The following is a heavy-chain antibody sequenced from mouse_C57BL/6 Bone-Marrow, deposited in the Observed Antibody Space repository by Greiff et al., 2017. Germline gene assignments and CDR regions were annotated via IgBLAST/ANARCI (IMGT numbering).Heavy chain of an antibody. V-gene: IGHV5-17*01. CDR3: ARAGTENFDY. Sequence: DVHLVESGGGLVKPGGSLKLSCAASGFTFSDYGMHWVRQAPEKGLEWVAYISSGSSTIYYAATVKGRFTISRDNAKNTLFLQMTSLRSEDTALYYCARAGTENFDYWGQGTTLTVSS. CDR2: ISSGSSTI. D-gene: IGHD3-3*01. CDR1: GFTFSDYG. J-gene: IGHJ2*01.